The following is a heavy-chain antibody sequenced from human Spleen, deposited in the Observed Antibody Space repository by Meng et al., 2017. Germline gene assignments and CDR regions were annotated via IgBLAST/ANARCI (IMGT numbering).Heavy chain of an antibody. V-gene: IGHV4-61*02. Sequence: SETLSLTCTVSGGSISSGSYYWSWIRQPAGKGLEWIGRIYTSGSTNYNPSLKSRVTISVDTSKNQFSLKLSSVTAADTAVYYCARETITLHGSGYDITDAFDIWGQGTMVTVSS. D-gene: IGHD5-12*01. J-gene: IGHJ3*02. CDR1: GGSISSGSYY. CDR3: ARETITLHGSGYDITDAFDI. CDR2: IYTSGST.